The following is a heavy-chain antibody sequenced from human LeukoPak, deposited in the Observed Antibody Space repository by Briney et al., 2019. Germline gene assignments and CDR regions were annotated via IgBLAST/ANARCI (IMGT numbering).Heavy chain of an antibody. Sequence: GGSLRLSCAASGFTFSDYYMSWIRQAPGKGLEWVSYISSSGSTIYYADSVKGRFTISRDNARNSLFLQMNSLRAEDTAVYYCARAPREGGVVDYWGQGTLVTVSS. CDR1: GFTFSDYY. V-gene: IGHV3-11*04. D-gene: IGHD3-16*01. CDR2: ISSSGSTI. CDR3: ARAPREGGVVDY. J-gene: IGHJ4*02.